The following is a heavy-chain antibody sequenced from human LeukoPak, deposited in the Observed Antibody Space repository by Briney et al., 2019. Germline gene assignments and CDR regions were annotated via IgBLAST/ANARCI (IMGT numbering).Heavy chain of an antibody. CDR1: GFTFSSYE. V-gene: IGHV3-23*01. CDR3: ARGLRIAVAGNIDY. Sequence: PGGSLRLSCAASGFTFSSYEMNWVRQAPGKGLEWVSAISGSGGSTYYADSVKGRFTISRDNSKNTLYLQMNSLRAEDTAVYYCARGLRIAVAGNIDYWGQGTLVTVSS. D-gene: IGHD6-19*01. CDR2: ISGSGGST. J-gene: IGHJ4*02.